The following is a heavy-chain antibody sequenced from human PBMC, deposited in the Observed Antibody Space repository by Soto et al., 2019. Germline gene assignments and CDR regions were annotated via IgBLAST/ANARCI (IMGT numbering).Heavy chain of an antibody. J-gene: IGHJ6*02. Sequence: SETLSLTCAVSGGSISSGGYSWSWIRQPPGKGLEWIGYIYHSGSTYYNPSLKSRVTISVDTSKNQFSLKLSSVTAADTAVYYCAREGLAYFWMDVWVQGTTVT. CDR3: AREGLAYFWMDV. CDR2: IYHSGST. V-gene: IGHV4-30-2*05. CDR1: GGSISSGGYS. D-gene: IGHD3-16*01.